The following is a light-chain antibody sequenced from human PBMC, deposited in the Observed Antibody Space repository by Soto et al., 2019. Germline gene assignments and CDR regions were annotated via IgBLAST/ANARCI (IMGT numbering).Light chain of an antibody. CDR3: CSYAGSSTPHYV. CDR2: EVS. J-gene: IGLJ1*01. CDR1: SCDVGSYNL. V-gene: IGLV2-23*02. Sequence: QSALTQPASVSGSPGQSITISCTGNSCDVGSYNLVSWYQQHPGKAPKLMIYEVSKRPSGVSNRFSGSKSGNTASLTISGLQAEDEADYYCCSYAGSSTPHYVFGTGTKVTVL.